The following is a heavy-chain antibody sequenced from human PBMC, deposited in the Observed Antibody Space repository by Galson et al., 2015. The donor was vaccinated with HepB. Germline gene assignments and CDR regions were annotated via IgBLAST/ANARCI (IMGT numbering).Heavy chain of an antibody. Sequence: SLRLSCAASGFIFSSYPMSWVRQAPGKGLEWVSSIGSTGTTTYYAASVKGRFAVSRDNVNSQNMMYLQMNSLRAEDTAMYYCTRILEVAGRGVAFDIWGQGTMVTVSS. J-gene: IGHJ3*02. CDR1: GFIFSSYP. CDR2: IGSTGTTT. CDR3: TRILEVAGRGVAFDI. D-gene: IGHD6-19*01. V-gene: IGHV3-23*01.